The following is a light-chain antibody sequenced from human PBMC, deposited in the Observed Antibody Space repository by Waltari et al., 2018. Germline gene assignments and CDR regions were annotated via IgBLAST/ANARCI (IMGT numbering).Light chain of an antibody. CDR2: DNN. J-gene: IGLJ3*02. CDR3: GTWDSSLSSWV. CDR1: SSNIGDNY. Sequence: QSVLTQPPSVSAAPGQKVTISCSGNSSNIGDNYVSWYQQFPGTAPKMIIYDNNKRPSGIPDRFSGSWSDTSATLGITGLQTGDEADYYCGTWDSSLSSWVFGGGTKLAV. V-gene: IGLV1-51*01.